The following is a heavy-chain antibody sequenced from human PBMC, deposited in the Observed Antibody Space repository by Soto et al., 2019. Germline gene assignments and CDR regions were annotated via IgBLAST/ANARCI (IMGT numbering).Heavy chain of an antibody. J-gene: IGHJ4*02. CDR2: INWKSDI. CDR1: GFACSDNA. V-gene: IGHV3-9*01. Sequence: PWGSLTLSCAVSGFACSDNAMHWVRQAPEKGLEWVSGINWKSDIGYADSVKGRFTISRDNAENSLYLQMNSLRAEDTALYYCAISQDRGGRTTFIYWGQGTQVTVSS. D-gene: IGHD3-16*01. CDR3: AISQDRGGRTTFIY.